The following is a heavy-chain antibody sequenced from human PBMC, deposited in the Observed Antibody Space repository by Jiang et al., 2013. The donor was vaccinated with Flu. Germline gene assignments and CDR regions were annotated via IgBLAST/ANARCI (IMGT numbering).Heavy chain of an antibody. CDR1: GGSISSSSYY. CDR2: IYYSGST. D-gene: IGHD2-2*01. CDR3: ARRAGTYCSSTSCYYYYGMDV. V-gene: IGHV4-39*01. J-gene: IGHJ6*02. Sequence: GPGLVKPSETLSLTCTVSGGSISSSSYYWGWIRQPPGKGLEWIGSIYYSGSTYYDPSLKSRVTISVDTSKNQFSLKLSSVTAADTAVYYCARRAGTYCSSTSCYYYYGMDVWGQGTTGHRLL.